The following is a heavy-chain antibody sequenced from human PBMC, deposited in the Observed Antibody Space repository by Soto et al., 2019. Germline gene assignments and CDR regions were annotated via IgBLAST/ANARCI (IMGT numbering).Heavy chain of an antibody. D-gene: IGHD3-10*01. Sequence: GASVKVSCKASGYSFTSYGISWVRRAPGQGLEWMGWISPYNGHTQFVERFQGRVTMTTDTSTKTAYMKLRNLRTDDTAHYYCARDLTIVPASHPRLEKYGMDVWGQGTTVTVCS. CDR2: ISPYNGHT. V-gene: IGHV1-18*01. CDR1: GYSFTSYG. J-gene: IGHJ6*02. CDR3: ARDLTIVPASHPRLEKYGMDV.